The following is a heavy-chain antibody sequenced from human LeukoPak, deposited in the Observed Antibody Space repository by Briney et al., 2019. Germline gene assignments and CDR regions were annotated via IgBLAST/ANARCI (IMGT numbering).Heavy chain of an antibody. CDR3: ARSITMVRGHDAFDI. CDR2: ISSSGSTI. D-gene: IGHD3-10*01. Sequence: PGGSLRLSCAASGFTFSDYYMSWIRQAPGKGLEWVSYISSSGSTIYYADSVKGRFTISRDNAKNSLYLQMNSLRAEDTAVYYCARSITMVRGHDAFDIWGQGTMVTVSS. V-gene: IGHV3-11*01. CDR1: GFTFSDYY. J-gene: IGHJ3*02.